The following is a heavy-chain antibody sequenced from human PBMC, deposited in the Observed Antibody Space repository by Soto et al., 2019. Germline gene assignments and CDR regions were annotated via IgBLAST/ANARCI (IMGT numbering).Heavy chain of an antibody. V-gene: IGHV4-30-2*01. D-gene: IGHD3-10*01. CDR2: IYHSGST. J-gene: IGHJ4*02. CDR1: GGSISSGGYS. CDR3: ARGHWADRLLN. Sequence: PSETLSLTCAVSGGSISSGGYSWSWIRQPPGKGLEWIGYIYHSGSTYYNPSLKSRVTISADTSKNQLSLKLSSVTAADTAVYYCARGHWADRLLNWGRGTLVTVSS.